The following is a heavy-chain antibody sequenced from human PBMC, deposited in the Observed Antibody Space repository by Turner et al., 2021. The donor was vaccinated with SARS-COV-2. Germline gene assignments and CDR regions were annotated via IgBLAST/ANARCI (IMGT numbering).Heavy chain of an antibody. D-gene: IGHD5-12*01. V-gene: IGHV4-31*03. Sequence: QEQLQASGPGLVKPSQTLSLTCTVSGGTISRGDYSWTWIRQHPGNVLEWLVYIYYSVRAYDNPSRKSRVTITVDTSKNHYSLTLSSVTAADTAVYYCARVVHSGYDVGTYYYGVDVWGQGTTVTVSS. CDR1: GGTISRGDYS. J-gene: IGHJ6*02. CDR3: ARVVHSGYDVGTYYYGVDV. CDR2: IYYSVRA.